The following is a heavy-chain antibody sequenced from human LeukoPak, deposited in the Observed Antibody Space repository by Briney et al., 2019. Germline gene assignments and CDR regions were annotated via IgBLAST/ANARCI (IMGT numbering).Heavy chain of an antibody. J-gene: IGHJ4*02. Sequence: GGSLRLSCAASGFTFTFYWMSWVRQAPGKGLEWVANIKQDGSEKFYVDSVKGRFTISRDNAKNSLYLQMNSLRAEDTAVYYCARGGGYASDHWGQGTLVTVSS. V-gene: IGHV3-7*01. CDR1: GFTFTFYW. CDR2: IKQDGSEK. D-gene: IGHD5-12*01. CDR3: ARGGGYASDH.